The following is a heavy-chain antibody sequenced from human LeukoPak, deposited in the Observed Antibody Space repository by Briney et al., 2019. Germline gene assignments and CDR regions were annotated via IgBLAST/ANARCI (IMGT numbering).Heavy chain of an antibody. CDR1: GFTFDDYA. J-gene: IGHJ4*02. CDR3: AKDSGAYYYGSGSYYPTN. Sequence: GRSLRLSCAASGFTFDDYAMHWVRQAPGKGLEWVSGISWNSGSIGYADSVKGRFTISRDNAKNSLYLQMNSLRAEDTALYYCAKDSGAYYYGSGSYYPTNWGQGTLVTVSS. V-gene: IGHV3-9*01. CDR2: ISWNSGSI. D-gene: IGHD3-10*01.